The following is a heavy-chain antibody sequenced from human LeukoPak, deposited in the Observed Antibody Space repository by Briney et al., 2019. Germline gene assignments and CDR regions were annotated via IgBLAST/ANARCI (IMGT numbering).Heavy chain of an antibody. D-gene: IGHD1/OR15-1a*01. CDR1: GFTVSNSY. CDR2: IYPAGTT. J-gene: IGHJ5*02. Sequence: PGGSLRLSCAASGFTVSNSYMTWVRQAPGKGLEWVSFIYPAGTTSYADSVKGRFTIPRDSSTNTLHLQMNSLRADDTAVYYCARKQAYWFGPRVEGSLVTVPS. CDR3: ARKQAYWFGP. V-gene: IGHV3-53*01.